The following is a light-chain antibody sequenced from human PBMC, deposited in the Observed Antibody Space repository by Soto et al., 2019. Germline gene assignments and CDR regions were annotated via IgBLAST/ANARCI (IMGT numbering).Light chain of an antibody. J-gene: IGLJ1*01. CDR2: ANN. V-gene: IGLV1-44*01. CDR3: AAWDDSLNGYV. Sequence: QSVLTQPPSASGTLGQRVTISCSGSSSNIGNSTVNWYQQFPGTAPKLLIYANNRRPSGVPDRFSGSKSGTSASLAISGLQSEDEADYYCAAWDDSLNGYVFGAGTKLTVL. CDR1: SSNIGNST.